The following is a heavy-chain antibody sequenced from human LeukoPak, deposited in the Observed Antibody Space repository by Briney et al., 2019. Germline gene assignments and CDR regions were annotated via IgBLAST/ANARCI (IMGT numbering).Heavy chain of an antibody. V-gene: IGHV3-66*01. D-gene: IGHD3-3*01. Sequence: GGSLRLSCAASGFTVSSNYMSWVRQAPGKGLEWVSVIYSGGSTYYADSVKGRFTISRDNSKNTLYLQMNSLRAEDTAVYYCASWDDTIFGVGGMDVWGQGTTVTVSS. J-gene: IGHJ6*02. CDR1: GFTVSSNY. CDR3: ASWDDTIFGVGGMDV. CDR2: IYSGGST.